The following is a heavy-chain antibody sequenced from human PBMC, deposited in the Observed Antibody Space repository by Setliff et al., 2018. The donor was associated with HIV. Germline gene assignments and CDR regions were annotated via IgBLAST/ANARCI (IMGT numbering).Heavy chain of an antibody. CDR3: ATRPPGVHGFSI. V-gene: IGHV1-69*06. CDR2: IIPVVDAP. Sequence: SVKVSCKGSGYRFMSYGFTWVRQAPGQGLEWVGGIIPVVDAPIYAQRFQGRVVITADKSTGTAYMQLSSLKFEDTAVYYCATRPPGVHGFSIWGQGTMVTVSS. CDR1: GYRFMSYG. J-gene: IGHJ3*02. D-gene: IGHD3-10*01.